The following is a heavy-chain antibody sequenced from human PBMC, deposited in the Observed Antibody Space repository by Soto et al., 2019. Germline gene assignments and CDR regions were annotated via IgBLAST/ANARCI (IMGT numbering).Heavy chain of an antibody. D-gene: IGHD3-22*01. J-gene: IGHJ4*02. Sequence: PVGLLRLWWAAAGGKCGGVGVRWVRQDPGKGLEWVSAISGSGGSTYYADSVKGRFTISRDNSKNTLYLQMNSLRAEDTAVYYCAEDRSITMIVVVFDYWGQGTLVTVSS. CDR3: AEDRSITMIVVVFDY. V-gene: IGHV3-23*01. CDR1: GGKCGGVG. CDR2: ISGSGGST.